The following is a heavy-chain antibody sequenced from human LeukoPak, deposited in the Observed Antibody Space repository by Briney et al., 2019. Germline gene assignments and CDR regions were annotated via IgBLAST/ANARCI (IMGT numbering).Heavy chain of an antibody. CDR2: ISSSSSYI. J-gene: IGHJ4*02. Sequence: GGSLRLSCAAAGFTFSSYSMSWVRQAPGKGLEWVSSISSSSSYIYYADSVKGRFTNSRDNAKNSLYLQMNSLRAEDTAVYYCARGYCSGGSCYPGLGYWGQGTLVTVSS. D-gene: IGHD2-15*01. V-gene: IGHV3-21*01. CDR1: GFTFSSYS. CDR3: ARGYCSGGSCYPGLGY.